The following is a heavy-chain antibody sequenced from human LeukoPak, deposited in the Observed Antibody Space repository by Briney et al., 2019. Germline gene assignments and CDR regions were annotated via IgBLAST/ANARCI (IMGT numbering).Heavy chain of an antibody. J-gene: IGHJ4*02. V-gene: IGHV3-30*18. CDR1: GFTFSSYG. CDR3: AKDGWLESGRTPFYFDS. Sequence: TGGSLRLSCAASGFTFSSYGMHWVRQAPGKGLEWVAVISYDGSNKYYADSVKGRFTISRDNSKNTLYLQMNSLRAEDTAVYYCAKDGWLESGRTPFYFDSWGQGTLVTVSS. D-gene: IGHD3-10*01. CDR2: ISYDGSNK.